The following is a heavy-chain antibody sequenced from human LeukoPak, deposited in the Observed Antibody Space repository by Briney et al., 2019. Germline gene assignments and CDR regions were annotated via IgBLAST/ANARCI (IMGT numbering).Heavy chain of an antibody. J-gene: IGHJ3*02. V-gene: IGHV3-7*03. CDR3: ARVSGLLKAFDI. CDR2: IREDGNEE. CDR1: GFTLSSYW. Sequence: GGSLRLSCVASGFTLSSYWMSWVRQAPGKGLEWVANIREDGNEEYYVDSVKGRFTISRDNAKNSLWLQMNSLRAEDTAVYYCARVSGLLKAFDIWGQGTMVTVSS. D-gene: IGHD2-15*01.